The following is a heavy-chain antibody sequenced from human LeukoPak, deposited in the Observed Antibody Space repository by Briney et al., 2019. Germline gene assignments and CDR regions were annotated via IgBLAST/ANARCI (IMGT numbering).Heavy chain of an antibody. J-gene: IGHJ5*02. CDR1: GYTFSGHY. CDR3: ARDLMDSYAPGWFDP. Sequence: ASVKVSCKASGYTFSGHYLHWVRQAPGQGLEWMGRINPNTGVTQYTENFQGRVTMTGDTSISTAYMELSSLRSEDTAVYYCARDLMDSYAPGWFDPWGQGTLVTVSS. D-gene: IGHD5-18*01. CDR2: INPNTGVT. V-gene: IGHV1-2*06.